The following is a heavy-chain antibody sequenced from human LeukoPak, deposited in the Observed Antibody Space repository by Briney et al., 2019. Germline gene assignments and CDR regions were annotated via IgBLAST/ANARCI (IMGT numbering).Heavy chain of an antibody. D-gene: IGHD2-2*01. Sequence: ASVKVSCKASGYTFTSYDINWVRQATGQGHEWMGWMNPNSGNTGYAQKFQGRVTITRNTSISTAYMELSSLRSEDTAVYYCARGFVVVPGRKNWFDPWGQGTLVTVSS. CDR1: GYTFTSYD. CDR2: MNPNSGNT. J-gene: IGHJ5*02. CDR3: ARGFVVVPGRKNWFDP. V-gene: IGHV1-8*03.